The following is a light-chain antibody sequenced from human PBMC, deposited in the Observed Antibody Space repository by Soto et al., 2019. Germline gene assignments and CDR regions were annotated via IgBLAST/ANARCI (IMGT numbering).Light chain of an antibody. CDR3: YQYGSSPFT. Sequence: EIVLTQSPGPLSLSPGERATLSCRASQSVSSSYLAWYQQKPGQAPRLLIYGASSRATGIPDRFSGSGSGTDFTLPISRLEPEDFAVYYCYQYGSSPFTFGPGTKVDIK. J-gene: IGKJ3*01. CDR1: QSVSSSY. V-gene: IGKV3-20*01. CDR2: GAS.